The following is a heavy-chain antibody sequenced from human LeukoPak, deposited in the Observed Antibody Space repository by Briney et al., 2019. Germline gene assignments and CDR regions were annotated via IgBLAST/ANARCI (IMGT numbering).Heavy chain of an antibody. CDR3: ARDIRAVGATLYFDY. V-gene: IGHV4-59*01. CDR2: IYYSGST. CDR1: GASISSYY. J-gene: IGHJ4*02. Sequence: SETLSLTCTVSGASISSYYWSWIRQTPGKGLEWIGQIYYSGSTNYNPSLKSRVTISVDTSKNQISLKLSSVTAADTAVYYCARDIRAVGATLYFDYWGQGTLVTVSS. D-gene: IGHD1-26*01.